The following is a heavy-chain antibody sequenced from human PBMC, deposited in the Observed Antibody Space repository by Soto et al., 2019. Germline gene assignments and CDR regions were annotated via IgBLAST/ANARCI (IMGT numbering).Heavy chain of an antibody. V-gene: IGHV1-69*08. Sequence: QVQLVQSGAEVKKPGSSVKVSCKASGGTFSSYTISWVRQAPGQGLEWMGRIIPILGIANYAQKFQGRVTITADKSTSTAYMELSSLRSEDTAVYYCARETGLRLFDYWGQGTLVTVSS. J-gene: IGHJ4*02. CDR1: GGTFSSYT. D-gene: IGHD5-12*01. CDR2: IIPILGIA. CDR3: ARETGLRLFDY.